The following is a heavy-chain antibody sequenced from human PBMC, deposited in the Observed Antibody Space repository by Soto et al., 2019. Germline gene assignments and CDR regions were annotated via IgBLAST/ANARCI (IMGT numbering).Heavy chain of an antibody. CDR2: IDWDDDK. Sequence: LSFNKKKKCVNWLRQPPGKALEWLARIDWDDDKFYSTSLRTRLTISKDTSKNQVVLAMTNMDPVDTATYYCARIAKNDTGSYPFDYWGQGTVVTVSS. CDR1: LSFNKKKKC. J-gene: IGHJ4*02. V-gene: IGHV2-70*16. D-gene: IGHD1-26*01. CDR3: ARIAKNDTGSYPFDY.